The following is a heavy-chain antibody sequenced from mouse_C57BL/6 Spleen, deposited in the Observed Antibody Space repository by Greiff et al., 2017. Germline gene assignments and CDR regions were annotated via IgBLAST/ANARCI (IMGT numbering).Heavy chain of an antibody. V-gene: IGHV1-15*01. D-gene: IGHD2-3*01. CDR2: IDPETGGT. Sequence: QVQLKESGAELVRPGASVTLSCKASGYTFTDYEMHWVKQTPVHGLEWIGAIDPETGGTAYNQKFKGKAILTADKSSSTAYMELRSLTSEDSAVYYCTRRWLLDYWGQGTTLTVSS. CDR1: GYTFTDYE. CDR3: TRRWLLDY. J-gene: IGHJ2*01.